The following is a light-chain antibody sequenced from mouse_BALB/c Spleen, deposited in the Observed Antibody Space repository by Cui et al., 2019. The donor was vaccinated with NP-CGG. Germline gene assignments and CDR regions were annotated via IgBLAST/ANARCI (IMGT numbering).Light chain of an antibody. CDR3: ALWYSNHWV. J-gene: IGLJ1*01. Sequence: QAVVTQESALTTSPGETVTLTCRSSTAAVTTNNYANWVQEKPDHLFTGLIGGTNNRAPGVPARFSGSLIGDKAVLTITGAQTEDDAIYFCALWYSNHWVFGGGTKLTVL. CDR1: TAAVTTNNY. CDR2: GTN. V-gene: IGLV1*01.